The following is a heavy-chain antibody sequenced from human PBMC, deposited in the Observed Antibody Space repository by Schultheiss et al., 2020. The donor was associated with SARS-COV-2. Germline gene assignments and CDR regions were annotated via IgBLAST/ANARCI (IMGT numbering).Heavy chain of an antibody. CDR1: GFTFSSYS. D-gene: IGHD3-16*02. CDR3: ARDPMITFGGVIVMTGYYYYYGMDV. V-gene: IGHV3-33*08. CDR2: IWYDGSNK. J-gene: IGHJ6*02. Sequence: GGSLRLSCAASGFTFSSYSMNWVRQAPGKGLEWVAVIWYDGSNKYYADSVKGRFTISRDNSKNTLYLQMNSLRAEDTAVYYCARDPMITFGGVIVMTGYYYYYGMDVWGQGTTVTVSS.